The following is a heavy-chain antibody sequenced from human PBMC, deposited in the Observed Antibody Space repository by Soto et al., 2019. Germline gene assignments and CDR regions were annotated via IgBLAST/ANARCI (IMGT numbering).Heavy chain of an antibody. J-gene: IGHJ4*02. CDR3: VKDTNYYDSSGYDRTFDY. CDR2: ISSNGDMT. Sequence: PGGSLRLSCSASGFIFRSYAMHWVRQAPWTGLEYLSSISSNGDMTYYADSVKGRFTISRDNSKNIVYLQMSSLRVEDAAVYYWVKDTNYYDSSGYDRTFDYWGQGALVTVSS. V-gene: IGHV3-64D*08. CDR1: GFIFRSYA. D-gene: IGHD3-22*01.